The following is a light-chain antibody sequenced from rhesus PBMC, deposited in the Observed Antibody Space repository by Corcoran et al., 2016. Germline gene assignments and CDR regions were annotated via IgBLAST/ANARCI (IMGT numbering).Light chain of an antibody. V-gene: IGLV10-114*01. CDR1: SNNIDNRG. J-gene: IGLJ6*01. Sequence: QAGLTQPPSVSKPLRQTATLICTGNSNNIDNRGAAWLQQRRGHPPRLLSYRDNNRPSGISERFSASRSRNKAYLTITGLQPADEADCYYASWDSSLSGGVFGSGTRWTVL. CDR3: ASWDSSLSGGV. CDR2: RDN.